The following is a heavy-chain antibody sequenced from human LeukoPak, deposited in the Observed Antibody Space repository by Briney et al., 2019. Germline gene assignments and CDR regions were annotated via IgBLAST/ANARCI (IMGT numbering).Heavy chain of an antibody. Sequence: ASLKLSWKNSGYTFTDYYMHWVRHSPGQGVKWIGWINPNDGATKYAQKFQGRVTMTRDTSISTAHMEVSRLRSDDTAVYYCARANFLYCSSSTCLFDYWGQGTLVTVSS. J-gene: IGHJ4*02. CDR1: GYTFTDYY. CDR3: ARANFLYCSSSTCLFDY. V-gene: IGHV1-2*02. D-gene: IGHD2-2*01. CDR2: INPNDGAT.